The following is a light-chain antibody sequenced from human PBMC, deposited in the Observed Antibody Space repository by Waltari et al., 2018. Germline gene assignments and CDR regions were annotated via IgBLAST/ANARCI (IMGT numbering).Light chain of an antibody. V-gene: IGKV1-39*01. CDR2: AAS. Sequence: DIQMAQSPSSLSASVGARVTITCRASQSIDSYLNWYQQKPGKAPKLLFYAASTLQSGVPSRFSGSGSGLEFTLTISSLQPEYVATYYCQQSDSIPPQFTFGPGTKLDIK. CDR3: QQSDSIPPQFT. J-gene: IGKJ3*01. CDR1: QSIDSY.